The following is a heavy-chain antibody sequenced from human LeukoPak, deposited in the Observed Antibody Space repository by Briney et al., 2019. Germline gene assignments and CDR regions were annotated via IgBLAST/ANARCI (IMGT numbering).Heavy chain of an antibody. D-gene: IGHD4-17*01. CDR2: ISGSGGST. CDR1: GVTFSSYA. Sequence: GGSLRLSCAASGVTFSSYAMSWVRQAPGKGLEWVSAISGSGGSTYYADSVKGRFTISRDNSKNTLYLQMNSLRAEDTAVYYCAKDRLYGDYAMYYFDYWGQGTLVTVSS. J-gene: IGHJ4*02. CDR3: AKDRLYGDYAMYYFDY. V-gene: IGHV3-23*01.